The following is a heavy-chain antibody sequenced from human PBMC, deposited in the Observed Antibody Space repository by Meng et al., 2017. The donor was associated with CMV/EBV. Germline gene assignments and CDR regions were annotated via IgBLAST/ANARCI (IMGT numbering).Heavy chain of an antibody. D-gene: IGHD3-3*01. V-gene: IGHV3-64*02. CDR3: ARDRSGDGVHFDY. Sequence: ETLSLTCAASGFTFRNYAMHWVRQAPGKGLQYVSAISSNGSNTYYADSVKGRFTISRDNSKNTLYLQMGSLRAEDMAVYYCARDRSGDGVHFDYWGQGTLVTVSS. CDR2: ISSNGSNT. CDR1: GFTFRNYA. J-gene: IGHJ4*02.